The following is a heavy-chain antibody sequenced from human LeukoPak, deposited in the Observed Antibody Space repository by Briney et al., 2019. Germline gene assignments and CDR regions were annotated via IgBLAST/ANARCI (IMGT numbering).Heavy chain of an antibody. CDR2: IYYSGST. CDR1: GGSISSYY. J-gene: IGHJ1*01. Sequence: SETPSPTCTVSGGSISSYYWSWIRQPPGKGLEWIGYIYYSGSTNYNPSLKSRVTISVDTSKNQFSLKLSSVTAADTAVYYCARHDYGDKYFQHWGQGTLVTVSS. V-gene: IGHV4-59*01. CDR3: ARHDYGDKYFQH. D-gene: IGHD4-17*01.